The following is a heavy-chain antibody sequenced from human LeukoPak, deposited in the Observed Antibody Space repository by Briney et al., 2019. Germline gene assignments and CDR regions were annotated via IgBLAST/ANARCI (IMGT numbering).Heavy chain of an antibody. CDR1: GGSISSGDYY. CDR3: ARGADYYFPMDV. Sequence: PSETLSLTCTVSGGSISSGDYYWSWIRQPPGKGLEWIGYIYYSGSTYYNPSLKSRVTISVDTSKNQFSLQLNSVTPEDTAVYFCARGADYYFPMDVWGQGTTVTVSS. J-gene: IGHJ6*02. V-gene: IGHV4-30-4*01. CDR2: IYYSGST.